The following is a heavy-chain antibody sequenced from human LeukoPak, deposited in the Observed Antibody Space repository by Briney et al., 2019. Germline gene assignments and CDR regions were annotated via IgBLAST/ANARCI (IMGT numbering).Heavy chain of an antibody. CDR2: ISYDGSHK. Sequence: PGSSLRLSCAASGITFRSYGMHWVRQAPGKGLEWVAVISYDGSHKYYADSVKGRFSSARDNSKNTLYLQMNSLRADDTAVYYCAKGARGDTVTSIVGLNWFDPWGQGTLVTVSS. CDR1: GITFRSYG. J-gene: IGHJ5*02. V-gene: IGHV3-30*18. CDR3: AKGARGDTVTSIVGLNWFDP. D-gene: IGHD4-17*01.